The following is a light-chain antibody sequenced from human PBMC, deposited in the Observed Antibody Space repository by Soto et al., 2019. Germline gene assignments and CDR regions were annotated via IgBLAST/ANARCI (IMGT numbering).Light chain of an antibody. CDR1: QGISSY. J-gene: IGKJ3*01. V-gene: IGKV1-9*01. CDR3: QQLDSYPLT. Sequence: IQLTQSPSFLSASVGDRVTITCRASQGISSYLAWYQQKPGHAPKLLIYTASTLQSGVQSRFSGSGSGTEFTLTISSLQTEDFATYYGQQLDSYPLTFGTGTTVAIK. CDR2: TAS.